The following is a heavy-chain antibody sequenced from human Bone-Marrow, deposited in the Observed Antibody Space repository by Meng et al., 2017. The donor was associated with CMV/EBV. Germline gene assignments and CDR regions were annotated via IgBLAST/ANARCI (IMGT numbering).Heavy chain of an antibody. CDR2: ISSSGSTI. Sequence: GGSLRLSCAASGFTFSDYYMSWIRQAPGKGLEWVSYISSSGSTIYYADSVKGRFTISRDNAKNSLYLQMNSLRAEDTAVYYCAREGLVVVPAAIHGMDVWGQGTTVTVSS. CDR3: AREGLVVVPAAIHGMDV. CDR1: GFTFSDYY. J-gene: IGHJ6*02. D-gene: IGHD2-2*01. V-gene: IGHV3-11*04.